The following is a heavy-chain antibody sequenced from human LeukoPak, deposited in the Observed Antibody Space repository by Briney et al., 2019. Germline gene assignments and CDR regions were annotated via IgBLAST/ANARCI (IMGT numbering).Heavy chain of an antibody. CDR1: GFTFSSYA. CDR3: ARGGSYCGGECYSTDWFDP. J-gene: IGHJ5*02. D-gene: IGHD2-21*01. V-gene: IGHV3-30-3*01. Sequence: GGSLRLSCAASGFTFSSYAMHWVRQAPGKGLKWVAVISYDGSNKYYADSVKGRFTISRDNAKNLVYLQMNSLRAEDTAVYYCARGGSYCGGECYSTDWFDPWGQGTLVTVSS. CDR2: ISYDGSNK.